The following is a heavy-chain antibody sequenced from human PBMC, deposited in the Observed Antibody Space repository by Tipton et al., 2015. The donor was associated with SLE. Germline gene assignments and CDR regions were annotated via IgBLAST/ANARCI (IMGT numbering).Heavy chain of an antibody. CDR2: IHTSGTT. CDR1: GGSITSHY. D-gene: IGHD3-10*01. CDR3: ARGYGSGSYHMYYFDY. J-gene: IGHJ4*02. V-gene: IGHV4-4*07. Sequence: GLVKPSETLSLTCTVSGGSITSHYWSWMRQPPGKGLEWIGNIHTSGTTKYNPSLKSRVTMSVDTPKNQFSLKLSSVTAADTAVYYCARGYGSGSYHMYYFDYWGQGTLVTVSS.